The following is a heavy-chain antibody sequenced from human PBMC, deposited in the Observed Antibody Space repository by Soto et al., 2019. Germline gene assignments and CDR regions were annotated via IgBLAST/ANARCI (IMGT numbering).Heavy chain of an antibody. J-gene: IGHJ4*02. D-gene: IGHD3-22*01. V-gene: IGHV3-23*01. CDR2: ISGSGGST. Sequence: GGSLRLSCAASGFTFSSYAMSWVRQAPGKGLEWVSAISGSGGSTYYADSVMGRFTISRDNSKNTLYLQMNSLRAEDTAVYYCAKSRRVVRNYYDSSGYYYFDYWGQGTLVTVSS. CDR3: AKSRRVVRNYYDSSGYYYFDY. CDR1: GFTFSSYA.